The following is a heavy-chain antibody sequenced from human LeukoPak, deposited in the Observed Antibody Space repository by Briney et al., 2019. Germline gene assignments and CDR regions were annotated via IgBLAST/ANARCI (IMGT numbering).Heavy chain of an antibody. CDR3: AREGTLWRFYFDY. CDR1: GGSISSYY. CDR2: IYYSGST. J-gene: IGHJ4*02. D-gene: IGHD1-7*01. Sequence: SETLSLTCTVSGGSISSYYWSWIRQPPGKGLEWIGYIYYSGSTNYNPSLKSRVTISVDTSKNQFSLKLSSVTAADTAVYYCAREGTLWRFYFDYWGQGTLVTVSS. V-gene: IGHV4-59*12.